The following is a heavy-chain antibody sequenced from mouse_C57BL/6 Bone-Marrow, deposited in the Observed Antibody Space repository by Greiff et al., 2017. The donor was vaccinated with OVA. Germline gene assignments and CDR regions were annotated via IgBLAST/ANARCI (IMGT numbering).Heavy chain of an antibody. CDR3: TRFITTVVAYYAMDY. CDR2: ISSGGDYI. V-gene: IGHV5-9-1*02. CDR1: GFTFSSYA. D-gene: IGHD1-1*01. Sequence: EVKLMESGEGLVKPGGSLKLSCAASGFTFSSYAMSWVRQTPEKRLEWVAYISSGGDYIYYADSVKGRFTISRDNARNTLYQQMSSLKSEDTAMYYCTRFITTVVAYYAMDYWGQGTSVTVSS. J-gene: IGHJ4*01.